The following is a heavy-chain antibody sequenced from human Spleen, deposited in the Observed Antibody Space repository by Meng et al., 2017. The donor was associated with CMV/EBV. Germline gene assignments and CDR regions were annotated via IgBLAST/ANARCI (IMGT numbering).Heavy chain of an antibody. CDR3: ARDDYGDSDFDY. V-gene: IGHV3-48*04. D-gene: IGHD4-17*01. Sequence: GESLKISCAASGFTFNNYSMIWVRQAPGKGLEWVSYISFSGTTMYFADSVKGRFTVSRDNARNSLFLQMNSLRAEDTAVYYCARDDYGDSDFDYWGQGTLVTVSS. J-gene: IGHJ4*02. CDR1: GFTFNNYS. CDR2: ISFSGTTM.